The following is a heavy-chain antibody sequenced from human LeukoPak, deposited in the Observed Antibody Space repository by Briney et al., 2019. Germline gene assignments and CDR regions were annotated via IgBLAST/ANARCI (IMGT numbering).Heavy chain of an antibody. D-gene: IGHD3-3*01. CDR1: GFTFSSFG. J-gene: IGHJ4*02. V-gene: IGHV3-23*01. Sequence: GGSLRLSCAAYGFTFSSFGMSWVRQSPGKGLEWVSGISGSGGSTYYTDSVNGRFTISRDNSKNTLYLQVNSLRAEDTAVYYCARLREIPVFGVVTKSTSYFDYWGQGTLVTVSS. CDR2: ISGSGGST. CDR3: ARLREIPVFGVVTKSTSYFDY.